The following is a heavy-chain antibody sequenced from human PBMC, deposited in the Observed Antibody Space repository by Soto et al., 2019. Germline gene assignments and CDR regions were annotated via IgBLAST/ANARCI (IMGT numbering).Heavy chain of an antibody. D-gene: IGHD6-19*01. CDR1: GYTFTSYA. CDR3: ASDLGGWAAY. Sequence: QVKLVQSGAEVKKPGASVKVSCKASGYTFTSYAIHWVRQAPGQRLEWMGWINAGNGNTKYSQKFQDRVTITRDTAARTAHMELHSLRSEDTAMYCCASDLGGWAAYWGPGTLVTVTS. V-gene: IGHV1-3*01. J-gene: IGHJ4*02. CDR2: INAGNGNT.